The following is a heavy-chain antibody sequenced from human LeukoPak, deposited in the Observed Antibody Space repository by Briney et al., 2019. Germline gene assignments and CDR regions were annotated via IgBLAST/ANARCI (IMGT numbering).Heavy chain of an antibody. V-gene: IGHV1-2*02. Sequence: ASVKVSCKASGYTFTAYYIHWVRQAPGQGLEWMGWINPNSDGTNYAQKFQGRVTLTRDTSITTAYMELSRLRSDDTAVYYCARLSALLPKYCSSTSCYKYYYYGMDVWGQGTTVTVSS. J-gene: IGHJ6*02. CDR3: ARLSALLPKYCSSTSCYKYYYYGMDV. CDR2: INPNSDGT. CDR1: GYTFTAYY. D-gene: IGHD2-2*02.